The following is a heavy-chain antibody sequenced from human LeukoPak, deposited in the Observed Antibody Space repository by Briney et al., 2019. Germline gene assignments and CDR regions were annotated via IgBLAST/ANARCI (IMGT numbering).Heavy chain of an antibody. J-gene: IGHJ4*02. CDR1: GYTFTSYG. Sequence: ASVKVSCKASGYTFTSYGISWVRQAPGQGLEWMGWISAYNGNTNYAQKLQGRVTMTTDTSTSTAYMELRSLRSDDTAVYCCARGSVHCSSTSCYLYWGQGTLVTVSS. CDR3: ARGSVHCSSTSCYLY. D-gene: IGHD2-2*01. V-gene: IGHV1-18*01. CDR2: ISAYNGNT.